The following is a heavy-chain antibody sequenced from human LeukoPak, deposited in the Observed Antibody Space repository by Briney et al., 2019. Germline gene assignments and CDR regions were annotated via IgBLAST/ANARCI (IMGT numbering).Heavy chain of an antibody. CDR1: GFTFDDYA. Sequence: PGGSLRLSCAASGFTFDDYAMHWVRQAPGKGLEWVSGISWNSGSIGYADSVKGRFTISRDNAKNSLYLQMNSLRAEDTAVYYCAREGSYYDFWSGYSYPSAFDIWGQGTMVTVSS. CDR3: AREGSYYDFWSGYSYPSAFDI. D-gene: IGHD3-3*01. V-gene: IGHV3-9*01. J-gene: IGHJ3*02. CDR2: ISWNSGSI.